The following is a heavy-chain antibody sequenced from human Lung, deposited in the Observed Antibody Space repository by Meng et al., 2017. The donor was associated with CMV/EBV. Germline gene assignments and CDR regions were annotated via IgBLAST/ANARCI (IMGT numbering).Heavy chain of an antibody. CDR2: IIPIFGTA. Sequence: SVKVSCKASGGTFSSYAISWVRQAPGQGLEWMGGIIPIFGTANYAQKFQGRVTITTDESTSTAYMELSSLRSEDTAVYYCARENSSGWYDYYGMDVWGQGTTVXVSS. V-gene: IGHV1-69*05. D-gene: IGHD6-19*01. J-gene: IGHJ6*02. CDR3: ARENSSGWYDYYGMDV. CDR1: GGTFSSYA.